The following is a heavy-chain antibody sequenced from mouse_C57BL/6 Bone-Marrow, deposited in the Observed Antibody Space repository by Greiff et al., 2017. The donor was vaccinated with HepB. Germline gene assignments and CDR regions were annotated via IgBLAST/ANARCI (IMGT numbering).Heavy chain of an antibody. J-gene: IGHJ4*01. V-gene: IGHV1-15*01. CDR3: TRGNDDYAMDY. Sequence: VQLQQSGAELVRPGASVTLSCKASGYTFTDYEMHWVKQTPVHGLEWIGAIDPETGGTAYNQKFKGKAILTADKSSSTAYMELRSLTSEDSAVYYCTRGNDDYAMDYWGQGTSVTVSS. CDR1: GYTFTDYE. CDR2: IDPETGGT. D-gene: IGHD2-2*01.